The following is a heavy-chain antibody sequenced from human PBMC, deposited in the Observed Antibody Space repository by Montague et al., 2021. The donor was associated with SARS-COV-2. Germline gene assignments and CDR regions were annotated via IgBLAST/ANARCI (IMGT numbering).Heavy chain of an antibody. CDR2: MNQSGST. CDR1: GGSFSDCH. D-gene: IGHD3-22*01. J-gene: IGHJ4*02. Sequence: SETLSLTCTVSGGSFSDCHCSWLRQRQGTGLEWIWEMNQSGSTKYNPSLKSRVTISVDTSKNQFSLKLSSLTAADTAVYYCARGQSGITMIVVAILGVEFYFDNWGQGTLVTVSS. CDR3: ARGQSGITMIVVAILGVEFYFDN. V-gene: IGHV4-34*01.